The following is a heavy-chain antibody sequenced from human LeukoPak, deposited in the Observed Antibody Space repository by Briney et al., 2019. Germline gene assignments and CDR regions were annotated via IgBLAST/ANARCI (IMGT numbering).Heavy chain of an antibody. CDR2: IYRSGST. V-gene: IGHV4-61*10. CDR1: GVSISSGSYY. D-gene: IGHD3-3*01. Sequence: SETLSLTCTVYGVSISSGSYYWSWIRQPAGKGLEWIGHIYRSGSTNYNPSLTSRVTISVDTSKNQFSLRLSSVTAADTAVYYCAREGSRDFWSGPVYYFDYWGQGTLVTVSS. J-gene: IGHJ4*02. CDR3: AREGSRDFWSGPVYYFDY.